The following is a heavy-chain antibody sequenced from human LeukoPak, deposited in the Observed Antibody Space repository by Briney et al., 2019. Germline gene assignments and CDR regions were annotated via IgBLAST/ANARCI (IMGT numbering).Heavy chain of an antibody. V-gene: IGHV3-30*04. Sequence: GGSLRLSCAASGFTFSSYAMHWVRQAPGKGLEWVAVISYDGSNKYYADSVKGRFTISRDNSKNTLYLQMNSLRAEDTAVYYCAKDYYGSGSYYRSDYYYYYGMDVWGQGTTVTVSS. J-gene: IGHJ6*02. D-gene: IGHD3-10*01. CDR2: ISYDGSNK. CDR1: GFTFSSYA. CDR3: AKDYYGSGSYYRSDYYYYYGMDV.